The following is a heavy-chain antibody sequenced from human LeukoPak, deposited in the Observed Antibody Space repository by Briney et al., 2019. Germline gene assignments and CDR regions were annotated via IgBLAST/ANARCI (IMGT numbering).Heavy chain of an antibody. CDR1: GGSISSGGYY. CDR2: IYHSGST. CDR3: AARVGYCSSTSCYSYNWFDP. D-gene: IGHD2-2*02. J-gene: IGHJ5*02. V-gene: IGHV4-30-2*01. Sequence: SETLSLTCTVSGGSISSGGYYWSWIRQPPGKGLEWIGYIYHSGSTYYNPSLKSRVTISVDRSKNQFSLKLSSVTAADTAVYYCAARVGYCSSTSCYSYNWFDPWGQGTLVTVSS.